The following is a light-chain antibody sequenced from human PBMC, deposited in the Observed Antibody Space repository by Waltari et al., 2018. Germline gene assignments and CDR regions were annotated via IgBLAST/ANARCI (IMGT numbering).Light chain of an antibody. V-gene: IGKV1-5*03. CDR2: KAS. CDR1: QSINTW. CDR3: QQYHRYST. Sequence: DIQMTQSPSTLSASVGDTVSITCRASQSINTWVAWYQQKPGEAPKLLIYKASRLESGVPSRFSGSSSGTDFTLTINTLQPDDSATYCCQQYHRYSTFGQGTKLEIK. J-gene: IGKJ2*01.